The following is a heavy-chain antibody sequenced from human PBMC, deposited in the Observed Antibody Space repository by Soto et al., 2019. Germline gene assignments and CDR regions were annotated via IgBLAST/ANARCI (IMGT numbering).Heavy chain of an antibody. V-gene: IGHV4-30-2*01. D-gene: IGHD3-22*01. CDR1: GGSISSGGYS. CDR2: IYHSGST. CDR3: ARTNVDCYDSSGYSRWFDP. J-gene: IGHJ5*02. Sequence: QLQLQESGSGLVKPSQTLSLTCAVSGGSISSGGYSWSWIRQPPGKGLEWIGYIYHSGSTDYTPFLKGRVTRSVDRSETQVPLKLTSVTAADTAVYYFARTNVDCYDSSGYSRWFDPWGQGTLVTVSS.